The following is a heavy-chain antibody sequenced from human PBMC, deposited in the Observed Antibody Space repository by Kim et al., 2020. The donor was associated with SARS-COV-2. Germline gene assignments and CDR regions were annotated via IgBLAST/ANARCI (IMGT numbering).Heavy chain of an antibody. J-gene: IGHJ4*02. CDR3: ARGPQVGRTDFDQ. V-gene: IGHV4-59*09. Sequence: YNPSLKSRVSISIDTSKNQFSLSLSSVTAADTAVYYCARGPQVGRTDFDQWGQGTLVTVSS. D-gene: IGHD1-26*01.